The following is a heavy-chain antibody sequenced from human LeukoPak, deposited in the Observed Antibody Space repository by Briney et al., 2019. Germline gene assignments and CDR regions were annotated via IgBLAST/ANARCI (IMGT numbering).Heavy chain of an antibody. J-gene: IGHJ4*02. V-gene: IGHV1-46*01. Sequence: ASVKVSCKPSGYAFTDYYIHWVRQPPGQGLEWMGIINPSGGSTSYAQKFQGRVTMTRDTSTSTVYMELSSLRSEDTAVYYCARADIEYSSSFFDYWGQGTLVTVSS. D-gene: IGHD6-6*01. CDR3: ARADIEYSSSFFDY. CDR1: GYAFTDYY. CDR2: INPSGGST.